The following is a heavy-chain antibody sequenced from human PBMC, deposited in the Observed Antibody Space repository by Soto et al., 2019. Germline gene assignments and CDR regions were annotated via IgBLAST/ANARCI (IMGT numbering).Heavy chain of an antibody. CDR1: GGSISSYY. CDR2: MYNTGST. J-gene: IGHJ6*02. CDR3: ARDLWGYCGTDCYPLDV. D-gene: IGHD2-21*02. V-gene: IGHV4-59*01. Sequence: SETLSVTCPVSGGSISSYYWSWIRQPPGKGLEWIGYMYNTGSTIYNPSLKSRVTISVDTSKNQFSLKLNSVTAADTAVYYCARDLWGYCGTDCYPLDVRGQGTTVTVSS.